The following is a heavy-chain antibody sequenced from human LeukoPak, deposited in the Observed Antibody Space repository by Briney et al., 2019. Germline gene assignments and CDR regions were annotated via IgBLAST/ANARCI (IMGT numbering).Heavy chain of an antibody. Sequence: GGSLRLSCAASGFTFSSYAMHWVRQAPGKGLEWVAVISYDGSNKYYADSVKGRFTISRDNSKNTLYLQMNSLRAEDTAVYYCARDLGDTAMVTGAFDIWGQGTMVTVSS. CDR3: ARDLGDTAMVTGAFDI. J-gene: IGHJ3*02. CDR2: ISYDGSNK. D-gene: IGHD5-18*01. CDR1: GFTFSSYA. V-gene: IGHV3-30-3*01.